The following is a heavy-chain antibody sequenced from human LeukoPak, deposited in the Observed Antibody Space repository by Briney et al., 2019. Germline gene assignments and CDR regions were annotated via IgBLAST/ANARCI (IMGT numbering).Heavy chain of an antibody. V-gene: IGHV1-2*02. CDR3: ARDAVDYGGNPYYFDY. Sequence: ASVKVSCKASGYTFTGYYMHWVRQAPGQGLEWMGWINPNSGGTNYAQKFQGRVTMTRDTPISTAYMELSKLRSDDTAVYYCARDAVDYGGNPYYFDYWGQGTLVTVSS. J-gene: IGHJ4*02. CDR2: INPNSGGT. CDR1: GYTFTGYY. D-gene: IGHD4-23*01.